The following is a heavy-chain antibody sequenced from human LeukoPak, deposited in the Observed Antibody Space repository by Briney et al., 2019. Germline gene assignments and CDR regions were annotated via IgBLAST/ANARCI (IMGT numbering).Heavy chain of an antibody. D-gene: IGHD1-14*01. CDR1: GGSISSGGYY. Sequence: PSQTLSLTCTVSGGSISSGGYYWSWIRQHPGKGLEWTGYIYYSGSTYYNPSLKSRVTISVDTSKNQFSLKLSSVTAADTAVYYCERDRKAPLTYYYYGMDVWGQGTTVTVSS. CDR3: ERDRKAPLTYYYYGMDV. CDR2: IYYSGST. V-gene: IGHV4-31*03. J-gene: IGHJ6*02.